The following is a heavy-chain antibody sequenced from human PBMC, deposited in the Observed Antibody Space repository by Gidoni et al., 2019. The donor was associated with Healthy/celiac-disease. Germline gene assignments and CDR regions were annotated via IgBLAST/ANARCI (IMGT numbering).Heavy chain of an antibody. CDR2: INSDGSST. V-gene: IGHV3-74*01. CDR1: GFTFSSYW. J-gene: IGHJ3*02. Sequence: EVQLVEYGGGLVQPGGSLRLSCAASGFTFSSYWMHWVRQAPGKGLVWVSRINSDGSSTSYADSVKGRFTISRDNAKNTLYLQMNSLRAEDTAVYYCARDGYSRHTIRGNAFDIWGQGTMVTVSS. CDR3: ARDGYSRHTIRGNAFDI. D-gene: IGHD6-13*01.